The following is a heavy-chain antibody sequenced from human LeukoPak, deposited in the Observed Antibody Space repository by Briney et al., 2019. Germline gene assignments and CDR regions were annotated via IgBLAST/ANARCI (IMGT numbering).Heavy chain of an antibody. V-gene: IGHV4-30-4*08. Sequence: SETLSLTXTVSGGSISSGDYYWSWIRQPPGKGLEWIGYIYYSGSTYYNPSLKSRVTISVDTSKNQFSLKLSSVTAADTAVYYCARNNYYYYYYMDVWGKGTTVTVSS. D-gene: IGHD1-14*01. CDR3: ARNNYYYYYYMDV. CDR2: IYYSGST. J-gene: IGHJ6*03. CDR1: GGSISSGDYY.